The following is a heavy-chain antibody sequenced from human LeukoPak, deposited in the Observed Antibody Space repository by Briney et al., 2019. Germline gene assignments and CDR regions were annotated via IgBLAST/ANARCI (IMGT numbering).Heavy chain of an antibody. D-gene: IGHD3/OR15-3a*01. Sequence: SETLSLTCTVSGGSISSYYWSWIRQPAGKGLEWIGRIYTSGSTNYNPSLKSRVAISVDRSKNQFSLKLSSVTAADTAVYYCARVVEGLDAFDIWGQGTMVTVSS. V-gene: IGHV4-4*07. CDR2: IYTSGST. J-gene: IGHJ3*02. CDR1: GGSISSYY. CDR3: ARVVEGLDAFDI.